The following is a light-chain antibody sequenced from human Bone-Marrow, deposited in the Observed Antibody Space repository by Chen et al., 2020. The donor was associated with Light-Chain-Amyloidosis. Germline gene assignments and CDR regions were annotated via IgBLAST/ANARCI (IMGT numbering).Light chain of an antibody. CDR1: NIGSTS. V-gene: IGLV3-21*02. Sequence: SYVLTQPSSVSVAPGQTATTAGGGNNIGSTSVHWYQQTPGQAPLLVVYDDSDRPSGIPERLSGSNSGNTATLTISRVEAGDEDDYYCQVWDRSSDRPVFGGGTKLTVL. CDR3: QVWDRSSDRPV. J-gene: IGLJ3*02. CDR2: DDS.